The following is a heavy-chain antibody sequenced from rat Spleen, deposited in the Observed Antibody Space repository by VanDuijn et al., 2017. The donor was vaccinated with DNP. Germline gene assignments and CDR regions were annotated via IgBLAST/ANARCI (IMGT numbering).Heavy chain of an antibody. CDR2: ITYVGGIT. CDR3: TTDFERGY. J-gene: IGHJ2*01. D-gene: IGHD1-11*01. CDR1: GFTFRDYY. V-gene: IGHV5-20*01. Sequence: EVQLVESGGGLVQPGRSLKLSCAASGFTFRDYYMAWVRQAPKKGLEWVATITYVGGITYYRDSVKGRFTISRDNARSTLYLQMDSLRSEDTATYYCTTDFERGYWGQGVMVTVSS.